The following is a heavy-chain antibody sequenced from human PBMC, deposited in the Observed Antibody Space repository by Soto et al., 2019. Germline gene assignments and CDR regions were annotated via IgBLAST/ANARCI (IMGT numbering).Heavy chain of an antibody. J-gene: IGHJ6*02. CDR3: ARQGCGALHGRVDV. CDR1: GGSISNYY. V-gene: IGHV4-59*08. Sequence: QVPLQESGPGLVKPSETLSLACTVSGGSISNYYWSWFRQTPGRALEWIGYVHDSWGSNYNPPLTRPVPISLATSKRQSSLKLTSVTATDTAVYYCARQGCGALHGRVDVWGQGTTVTVSS. D-gene: IGHD1-26*01. CDR2: VHDSWGS.